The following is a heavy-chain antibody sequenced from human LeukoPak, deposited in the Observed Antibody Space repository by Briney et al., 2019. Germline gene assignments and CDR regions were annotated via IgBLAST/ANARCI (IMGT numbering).Heavy chain of an antibody. V-gene: IGHV3-48*02. CDR1: GFTFSSYT. J-gene: IGHJ4*02. CDR2: ISGTTSTI. D-gene: IGHD3-9*01. CDR3: ARSTGHFDY. Sequence: PGGSLRLSCAASGFTFSSYTMNWVRQAPGKGLEWVSYISGTTSTIYYADSVRGRFTISRDNARNSLYLQMNSLRDEDTALYYCARSTGHFDYWGQGTLVTVSS.